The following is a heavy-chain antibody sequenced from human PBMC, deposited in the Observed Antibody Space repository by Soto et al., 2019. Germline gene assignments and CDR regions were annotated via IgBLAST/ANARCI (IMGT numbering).Heavy chain of an antibody. D-gene: IGHD1-26*01. CDR1: GFTVSSNY. J-gene: IGHJ6*02. CDR2: IYSGGST. V-gene: IGHV3-53*01. Sequence: GGSLRLSCAVSGFTVSSNYIIWVRQAPGEGLEWVSLIYSGGSTHYADSVKGRFTISRDISKNTVYLQINSLRVEDTAVYYCAREGEGAPPRFFYGMDVWGQGTTVTVSS. CDR3: AREGEGAPPRFFYGMDV.